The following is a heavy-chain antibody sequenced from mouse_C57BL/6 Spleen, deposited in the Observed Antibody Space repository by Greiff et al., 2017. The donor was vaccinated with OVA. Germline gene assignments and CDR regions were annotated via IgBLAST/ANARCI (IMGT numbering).Heavy chain of an antibody. CDR1: GYTFTSYW. CDR3: ARCDYGSSFFDY. D-gene: IGHD1-1*01. CDR2: IHPNSGST. J-gene: IGHJ2*01. Sequence: QVQLQQPGAELVKPGASVKLSCKASGYTFTSYWMHWVKQRPGQGLEWIGMIHPNSGSTNYNEKFKSKATLTVDKSSSTAYMQLSSLTSEDSAVYYCARCDYGSSFFDYWGQGTTLTVSS. V-gene: IGHV1-64*01.